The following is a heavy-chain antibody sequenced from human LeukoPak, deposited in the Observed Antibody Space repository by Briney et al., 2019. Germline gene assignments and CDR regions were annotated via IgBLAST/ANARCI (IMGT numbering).Heavy chain of an antibody. D-gene: IGHD2-15*01. CDR3: AQGYCSGGSCYSFDY. Sequence: PGRSLRLSCAASGFTCSSYGMHWVRPAPGKGLEWVAVIWYDGSNKYYADSVKGRFTISRDNSKNTLYLQMNSLRAEDTAVYYCAQGYCSGGSCYSFDYWGQGTLVTVSS. J-gene: IGHJ4*02. CDR2: IWYDGSNK. V-gene: IGHV3-33*06. CDR1: GFTCSSYG.